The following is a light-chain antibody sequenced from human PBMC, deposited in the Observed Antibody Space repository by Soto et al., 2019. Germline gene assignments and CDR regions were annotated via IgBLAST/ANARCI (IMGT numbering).Light chain of an antibody. Sequence: QSVRTQPASVSGSPGQSITISCTGTSSDIGDYNYVSWYQQHPGKAPKLMIYEVSNRPSGISNRFSGSKSGNTASLTISGLQADDEADYYCSSYTSTSSYVFGTGTKVT. CDR3: SSYTSTSSYV. J-gene: IGLJ1*01. V-gene: IGLV2-14*01. CDR1: SSDIGDYNY. CDR2: EVS.